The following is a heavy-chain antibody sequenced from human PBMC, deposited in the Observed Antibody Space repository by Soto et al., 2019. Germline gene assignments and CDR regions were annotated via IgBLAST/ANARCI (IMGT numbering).Heavy chain of an antibody. CDR3: ARFLWSDSSLYYFDY. CDR1: GFSLTGSGVG. J-gene: IGHJ4*02. Sequence: QITLKESGPTLVKPTQTLTLTCTFSGFSLTGSGVGVGWIRQPPGKALEWLALIYWDDDKRYSPSLKSRLTITKDTYKNQVALTVTNMDTVDTATYYRARFLWSDSSLYYFDYWGQGTLVTVSS. V-gene: IGHV2-5*02. CDR2: IYWDDDK. D-gene: IGHD3-3*01.